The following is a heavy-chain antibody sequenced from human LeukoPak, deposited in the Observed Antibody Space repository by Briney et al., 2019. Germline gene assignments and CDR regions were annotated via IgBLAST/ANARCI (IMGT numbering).Heavy chain of an antibody. CDR2: ISSSSSTI. D-gene: IGHD5-24*01. V-gene: IGHV3-48*01. J-gene: IGHJ4*02. CDR1: GFTFSSYS. Sequence: PGGTLRLSCAASGFTFSSYSMNWVRQAPGKGLEWVSYISSSSSTIYYADSVKGRFTISRDNAKNSLYLQMNSLRAEDTAVYYCASCGRDGYNWQVDYWGQGTLVTVSS. CDR3: ASCGRDGYNWQVDY.